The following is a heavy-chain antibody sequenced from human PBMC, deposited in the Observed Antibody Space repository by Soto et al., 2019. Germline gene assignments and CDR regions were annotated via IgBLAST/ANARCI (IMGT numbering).Heavy chain of an antibody. Sequence: QVQLVESGGGVVQPGRSLRLSCAASGFTFSSYAMNWVRQAPGKGLEWVAGISHDGSNKYYADSVKGRFTISRDNSKNTLYLQMNSLRAEDTAVYYCAKESTAVALSLHYYYYGMDVWGQGTTVTVSS. J-gene: IGHJ6*02. D-gene: IGHD6-19*01. CDR3: AKESTAVALSLHYYYYGMDV. CDR2: ISHDGSNK. CDR1: GFTFSSYA. V-gene: IGHV3-30*18.